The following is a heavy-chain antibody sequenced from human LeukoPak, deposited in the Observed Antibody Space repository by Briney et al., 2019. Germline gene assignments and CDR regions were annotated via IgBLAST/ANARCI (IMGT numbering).Heavy chain of an antibody. D-gene: IGHD1-26*01. J-gene: IGHJ4*02. CDR3: ATSRRGWGSYFRYYFDY. CDR1: GFTFSSYA. Sequence: GGSLRLSCAASGFTFSSYAMSWFRQAPGKGLEWVSAISGSGGSTYYADSVKGRFTISRDNSKNTLYLQMNSLRAEDTAVYYCATSRRGWGSYFRYYFDYWGQGTLVTVSS. V-gene: IGHV3-23*01. CDR2: ISGSGGST.